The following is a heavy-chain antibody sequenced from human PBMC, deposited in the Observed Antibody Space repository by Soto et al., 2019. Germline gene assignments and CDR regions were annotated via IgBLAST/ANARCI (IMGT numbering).Heavy chain of an antibody. D-gene: IGHD2-15*01. CDR3: ARERTDATGVFGMDV. Sequence: QVQLQESGPGLVKPSQTLSLTCTVSGGSISSGDYYWTWIRQHPGKGLEWIGYIYDSRSTYYNPSLKSRLTISVDTSKNQFSLKLSCVSAADTAVYYCARERTDATGVFGMDVWGQGTTVTVSS. CDR2: IYDSRST. CDR1: GGSISSGDYY. V-gene: IGHV4-31*03. J-gene: IGHJ6*02.